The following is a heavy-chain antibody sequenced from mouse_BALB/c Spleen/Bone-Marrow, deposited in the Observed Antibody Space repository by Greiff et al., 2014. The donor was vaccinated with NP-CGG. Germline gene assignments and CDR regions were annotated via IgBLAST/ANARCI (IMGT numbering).Heavy chain of an antibody. D-gene: IGHD4-1*01. V-gene: IGHV1-54*01. CDR3: ARCLTGTSAMDY. CDR1: GYAFTNYL. Sequence: VQLQQSGAELVRPGTSVKVSCKASGYAFTNYLIEWVKQRPGQGLEWIGEINPGSGGTNYNEKFKAKATLTADKSSSTAYMQLSSLTSDDSAVYFCARCLTGTSAMDYWGQGTSVTVSS. CDR2: INPGSGGT. J-gene: IGHJ4*01.